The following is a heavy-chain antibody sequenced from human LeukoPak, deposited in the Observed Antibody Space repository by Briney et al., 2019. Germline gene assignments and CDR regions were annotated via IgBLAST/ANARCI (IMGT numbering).Heavy chain of an antibody. CDR3: ARDGNYYDSSGPADY. D-gene: IGHD3-22*01. Sequence: GGSLRLSCAASGFTFSSYWMSWVRQAPGKGLEWVANIKQDGSEKYYVDSVEGRFTISRDNAKNSLYLQMNSLRAEDTAVYYCARDGNYYDSSGPADYWGQGTLVTAPS. CDR2: IKQDGSEK. CDR1: GFTFSSYW. V-gene: IGHV3-7*01. J-gene: IGHJ4*02.